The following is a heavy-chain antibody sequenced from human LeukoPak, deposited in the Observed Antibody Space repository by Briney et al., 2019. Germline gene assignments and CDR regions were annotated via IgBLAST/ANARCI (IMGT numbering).Heavy chain of an antibody. CDR3: AKVGGRSSDYYNSGMDD. D-gene: IGHD2-15*01. J-gene: IGHJ6*04. Sequence: GGSLTLLCGASGFTYSRFAMSWVRHAPGKGLVWVSDISGSGGSTDYADSVKGRFTISRDTSKNTLYLQMNSLRAQDTAVYYCAKVGGRSSDYYNSGMDDWGEGTTVTVSS. CDR2: ISGSGGST. V-gene: IGHV3-23*01. CDR1: GFTYSRFA.